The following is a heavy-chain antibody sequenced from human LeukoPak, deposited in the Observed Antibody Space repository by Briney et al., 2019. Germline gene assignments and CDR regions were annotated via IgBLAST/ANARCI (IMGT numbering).Heavy chain of an antibody. V-gene: IGHV1-8*01. CDR2: MNPNSGNT. D-gene: IGHD3-10*01. CDR1: GYTFTSYD. CDR3: ARAYYGSGSYYIDY. Sequence: GASVKVSCNASGYTFTSYDINWVRQATGQGLEWMGWMNPNSGNTGYAQKFQGRVTMTRNTSISTAYMELSSLRSEDTAAYYCARAYYGSGSYYIDYWGQGTLVTVSS. J-gene: IGHJ4*02.